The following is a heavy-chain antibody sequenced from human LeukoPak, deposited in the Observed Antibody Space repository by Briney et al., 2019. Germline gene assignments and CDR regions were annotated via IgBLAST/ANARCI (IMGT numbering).Heavy chain of an antibody. J-gene: IGHJ3*02. CDR1: GFTFDDYA. CDR3: ARAVEMATMGDAFDI. V-gene: IGHV3-9*01. Sequence: GRSLRLSCAASGFTFDDYAMHWVRQAPGKGLEWVSGISWNSGSIGYADSVKGRFTISRDNAKNSLYLQMNSLRTEDTALYYCARAVEMATMGDAFDIWGQGTMVTVSS. CDR2: ISWNSGSI. D-gene: IGHD5-24*01.